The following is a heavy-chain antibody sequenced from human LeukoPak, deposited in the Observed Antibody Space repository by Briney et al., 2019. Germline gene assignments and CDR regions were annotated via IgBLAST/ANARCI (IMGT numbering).Heavy chain of an antibody. Sequence: GASVKVSCKASGYTFTSYYMHWVRQAPGKGLEWMGGFDPEDGETIYAQKFQGRVTMTEDTSTDTAYMELSSLRSEDTAVYYCATDLPGSQGKGGWFDPWGQGTLVTVSS. J-gene: IGHJ5*02. CDR2: FDPEDGET. D-gene: IGHD3-10*01. V-gene: IGHV1-24*01. CDR1: GYTFTSYY. CDR3: ATDLPGSQGKGGWFDP.